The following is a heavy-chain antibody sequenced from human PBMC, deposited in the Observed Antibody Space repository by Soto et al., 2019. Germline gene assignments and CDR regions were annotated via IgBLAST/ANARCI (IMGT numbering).Heavy chain of an antibody. V-gene: IGHV4-59*01. CDR2: IYYSGST. Sequence: SETLSLTCTVSGGSISRYYWRWMRQPPEKGLEWIGYIYYSGSTNYNPSLKSRVTISVDTSKNQFSLKLSSVTAADTAVYYCTTVAENYDYVWGSYRPHWGQGTLVTVSS. CDR3: TTVAENYDYVWGSYRPH. J-gene: IGHJ4*02. D-gene: IGHD3-16*02. CDR1: GGSISRYY.